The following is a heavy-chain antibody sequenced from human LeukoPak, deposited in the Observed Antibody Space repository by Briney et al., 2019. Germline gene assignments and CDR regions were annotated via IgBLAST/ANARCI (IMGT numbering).Heavy chain of an antibody. V-gene: IGHV3-43*02. J-gene: IGHJ6*02. CDR3: ATWAFYHNLDV. D-gene: IGHD2/OR15-2a*01. CDR2: IKADGSGT. Sequence: GGSLRLSCAASGFTIGPYAMYWVRQGPGRGLEWVSVIKADGSGTFYADSVRGRFTTSRDNSKNSLYLEMNSLTSEDTALYYCATWAFYHNLDVWGQGTTVIVSS. CDR1: GFTIGPYA.